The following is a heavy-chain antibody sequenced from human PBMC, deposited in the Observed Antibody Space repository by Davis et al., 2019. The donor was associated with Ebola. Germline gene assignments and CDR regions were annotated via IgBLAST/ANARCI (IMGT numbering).Heavy chain of an antibody. CDR1: GFTFSSYS. V-gene: IGHV3-21*04. CDR2: ISSSSSYI. CDR3: ARPDRGAPVGR. Sequence: ESLKISCAAPGFTFSSYSMNWVRQAPGQGLEWVSSISSSSSYIYYADSVKGRFTISRDNAKNSLYLQVNSLRVEDTAIYYCARPDRGAPVGRWGQGTLVTVSS. D-gene: IGHD3-22*01. J-gene: IGHJ4*02.